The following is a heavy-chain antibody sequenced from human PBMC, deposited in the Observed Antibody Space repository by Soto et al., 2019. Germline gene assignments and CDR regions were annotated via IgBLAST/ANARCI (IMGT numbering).Heavy chain of an antibody. CDR2: IYYSGST. CDR3: ARAPGSSSWSIYPYYYYGMDV. CDR1: GGSISSGGYY. D-gene: IGHD6-13*01. Sequence: SETLSLTCTVSGGSISSGGYYWSWIRQHPGKGLEWIGYIYYSGSTYYNPSLKSRVTISVDTSKNQFSLKLSSVTAADTAVYYCARAPGSSSWSIYPYYYYGMDVWGQGTTVTVSS. V-gene: IGHV4-31*03. J-gene: IGHJ6*02.